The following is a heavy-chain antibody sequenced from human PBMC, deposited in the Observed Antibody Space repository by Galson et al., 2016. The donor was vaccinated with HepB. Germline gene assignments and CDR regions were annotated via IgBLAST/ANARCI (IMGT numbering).Heavy chain of an antibody. D-gene: IGHD3-16*01. V-gene: IGHV3-23*01. CDR1: GFSFSTSG. CDR2: ITGSGGTT. Sequence: LSLSCAASGFSFSTSGMSWVRQTPGRGLEWVSGITGSGGTTHYADSAKGRFTISRDNSNNTLYLYMNSLRAGDTAVYYCGKHGGFDYWGQGALVTVSS. J-gene: IGHJ4*02. CDR3: GKHGGFDY.